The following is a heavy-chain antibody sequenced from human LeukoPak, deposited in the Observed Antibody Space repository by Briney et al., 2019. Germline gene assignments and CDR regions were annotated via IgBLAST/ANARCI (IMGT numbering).Heavy chain of an antibody. CDR3: ARGRDDFWSGYPFY. CDR1: GFTVSSNY. V-gene: IGHV3-66*02. D-gene: IGHD3-3*01. Sequence: GGPLRLSCAASGFTVSSNYMSWVRQAPGKGLEWVSVIYSGGSTYYADSVKGRFTISRDNSKNTLYLQMNSLRAEDTAVYYCARGRDDFWSGYPFYWGQGTLVTVSS. J-gene: IGHJ4*02. CDR2: IYSGGST.